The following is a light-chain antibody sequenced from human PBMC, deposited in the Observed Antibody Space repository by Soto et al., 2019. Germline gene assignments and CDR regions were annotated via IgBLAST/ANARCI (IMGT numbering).Light chain of an antibody. J-gene: IGKJ3*01. V-gene: IGKV3-20*01. Sequence: EIVLTQSPGTLSLSPGERATLSCRASQTLSTNSLAWYQQRPGQTPRLLIYAASTRDTDIPDRFNGSGSGTDFALTISRLEPEDFGLYYCQQYNDSPPTVGPGTKVDIK. CDR3: QQYNDSPPT. CDR1: QTLSTNS. CDR2: AAS.